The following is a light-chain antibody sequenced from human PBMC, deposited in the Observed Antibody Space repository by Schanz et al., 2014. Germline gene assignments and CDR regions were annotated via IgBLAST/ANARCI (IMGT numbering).Light chain of an antibody. CDR1: SSDVGSYNL. J-gene: IGLJ3*02. Sequence: QSVLTQPASVSGSPGQSITISCTGTSSDVGSYNLVSWYQQHPGKAPKLMIYEGSKRPSGVSNRFSGSKSGNTASLTISGLQAEDEADYYCCSYAGSSWVFGGGTNLTGL. CDR3: CSYAGSSWV. CDR2: EGS. V-gene: IGLV2-23*01.